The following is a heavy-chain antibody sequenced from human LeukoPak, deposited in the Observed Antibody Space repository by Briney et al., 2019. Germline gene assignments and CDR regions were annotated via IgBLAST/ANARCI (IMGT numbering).Heavy chain of an antibody. V-gene: IGHV3-48*04. Sequence: PGGSLRLSCAASGFTFSSYSTNWVRQAPGKGLEWLSHINGRGGIINYADSVKGRFTISRDNARNSLDLHMSSLGAEDTAVYYCAREGDGSRYYFDYWGQGILVTVSS. CDR1: GFTFSSYS. CDR3: AREGDGSRYYFDY. CDR2: INGRGGII. D-gene: IGHD2-21*01. J-gene: IGHJ4*02.